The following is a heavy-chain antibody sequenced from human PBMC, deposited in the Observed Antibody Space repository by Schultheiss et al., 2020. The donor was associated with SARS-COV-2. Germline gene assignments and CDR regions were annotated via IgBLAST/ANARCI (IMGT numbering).Heavy chain of an antibody. D-gene: IGHD2-21*01. CDR2: IRSKANSYAT. J-gene: IGHJ3*02. CDR3: TRQDPMCGGDCYDAFDI. CDR1: GFTFSGSA. Sequence: GESLKISCAASGFTFSGSAMHWVRQASGKGLEWVGRIRSKANSYATAYAASVKGRFTISRDDSKNTAYLQMNSLKTEDTAVYYCTRQDPMCGGDCYDAFDIWGQGTMVTVSS. V-gene: IGHV3-73*01.